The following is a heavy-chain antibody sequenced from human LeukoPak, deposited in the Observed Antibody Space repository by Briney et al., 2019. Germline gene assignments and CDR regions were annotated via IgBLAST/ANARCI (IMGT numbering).Heavy chain of an antibody. D-gene: IGHD1-26*01. J-gene: IGHJ4*02. V-gene: IGHV3-15*01. Sequence: GGSLRLSCAASGFTFSNAWMSWVRQAPGKGLEWVGRIKSKSDSGTTDYAAPVKGRFTISRDDSKNTLYLQMNSLKTEDTAVYYCASYRRGLPRERLYDYWGQGTLVTVSS. CDR1: GFTFSNAW. CDR2: IKSKSDSGTT. CDR3: ASYRRGLPRERLYDY.